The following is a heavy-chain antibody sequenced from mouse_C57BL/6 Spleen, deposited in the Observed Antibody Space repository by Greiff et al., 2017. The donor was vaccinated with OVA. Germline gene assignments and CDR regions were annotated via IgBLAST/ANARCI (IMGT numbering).Heavy chain of an antibody. J-gene: IGHJ3*01. CDR1: DSEVFPIAY. CDR3: ARGGDGYYSFAY. Sequence: VQLQQSGSELRSPGSSVKLSCKDFDSEVFPIAYMSWVRQKPGHGFEWIGGILPSIGRTIYGEKFEDKATLDADTLSNTAYLELNSTTYDDSAIDYGARGGDGYYSFAYWGQGTLVTVAA. CDR2: ILPSIGRT. D-gene: IGHD2-3*01. V-gene: IGHV15-2*01.